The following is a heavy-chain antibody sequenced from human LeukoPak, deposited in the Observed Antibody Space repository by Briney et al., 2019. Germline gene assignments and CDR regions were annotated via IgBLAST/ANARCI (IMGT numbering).Heavy chain of an antibody. D-gene: IGHD3-3*01. CDR2: IYTSGST. CDR3: ARGTYYDFWSGYYFDY. V-gene: IGHV4-4*07. J-gene: IGHJ4*02. Sequence: SETLSLTCTVSGGSISSYYWSWIRQPAGKGLEWIGRIYTSGSTNYNPSLKSRVTMSVDTSKNQFSLKLSSVTAADTAVYYCARGTYYDFWSGYYFDYCGQGTLVTVSS. CDR1: GGSISSYY.